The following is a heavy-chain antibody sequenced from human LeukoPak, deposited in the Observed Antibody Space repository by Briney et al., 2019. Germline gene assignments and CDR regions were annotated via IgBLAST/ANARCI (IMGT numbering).Heavy chain of an antibody. CDR1: GFTFSSYW. J-gene: IGHJ5*02. Sequence: GRSLRLSCAASGFTFSSYWMHWVRQAPGKGLLWVSRINSDGSTTNYADSVKGRFTISRDNAKNTLYLQMNSLRAEDTAVYYCARDHPRTGYCYSASCYASWFDPWGQGTLVTVSS. CDR2: INSDGSTT. V-gene: IGHV3-74*01. D-gene: IGHD2-2*01. CDR3: ARDHPRTGYCYSASCYASWFDP.